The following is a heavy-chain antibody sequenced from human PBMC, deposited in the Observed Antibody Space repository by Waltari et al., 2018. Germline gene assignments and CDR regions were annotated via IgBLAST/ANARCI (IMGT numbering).Heavy chain of an antibody. CDR3: ASLGRSPKDSSAFDY. CDR2: MNPNSGGT. CDR1: GYTFTGYY. Sequence: QVQLVQSGAEVKKPGASVKVSCKASGYTFTGYYMHWVRQAPGQGLEWMGRMNPNSGGTDDAQKFQGRVTMTRDTSISTAYMELSRLRSDDTAVYYCASLGRSPKDSSAFDYWGQGTLVTVSS. D-gene: IGHD3-16*01. J-gene: IGHJ4*02. V-gene: IGHV1-2*06.